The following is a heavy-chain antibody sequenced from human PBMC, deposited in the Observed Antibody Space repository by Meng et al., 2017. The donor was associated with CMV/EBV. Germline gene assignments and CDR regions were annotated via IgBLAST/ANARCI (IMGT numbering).Heavy chain of an antibody. J-gene: IGHJ4*02. CDR2: INPNSGGT. Sequence: ASVKVSCKASGYTFTGYYMHWVRQAPGQGLEWMGWINPNSGGTNYAQKFQGRVTMTRDTSISTAYMELSRLRSDDTAVYYCANQYSSSWGGGYFDYWGQGTLVTVSS. CDR3: ANQYSSSWGGGYFDY. D-gene: IGHD6-13*01. CDR1: GYTFTGYY. V-gene: IGHV1-2*02.